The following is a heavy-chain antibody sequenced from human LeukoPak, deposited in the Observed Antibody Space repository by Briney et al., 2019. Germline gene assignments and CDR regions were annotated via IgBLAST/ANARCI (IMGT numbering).Heavy chain of an antibody. D-gene: IGHD3-22*01. V-gene: IGHV3-23*01. J-gene: IGHJ5*02. CDR3: AKEESNDSSSPWFDP. CDR1: GFTFSSYA. Sequence: PGGSLRLSCAASGFTFSSYAMSWVRQAPGKGLEWVSAISGSGGSTYYADSVKGRFTISRDNSKNTLYLRMNSLRAEDTAVYYCAKEESNDSSSPWFDPWGQGTLVTVSS. CDR2: ISGSGGST.